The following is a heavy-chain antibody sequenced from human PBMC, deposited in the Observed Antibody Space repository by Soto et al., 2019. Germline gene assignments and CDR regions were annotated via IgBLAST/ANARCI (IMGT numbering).Heavy chain of an antibody. CDR1: GLRFSLYG. Sequence: QVQLVESGGGVVQPGRSLRLTCAASGLRFSLYGMHWVRQAPGKGLEWVALIRNDGSNKYYGDSVKGRFTISRDNIKKTVYLKTASLGLEDTAIYYCVTDGPGTHGRFEYWGQGLLVTVSS. CDR2: IRNDGSNK. CDR3: VTDGPGTHGRFEY. V-gene: IGHV3-33*01. J-gene: IGHJ4*02.